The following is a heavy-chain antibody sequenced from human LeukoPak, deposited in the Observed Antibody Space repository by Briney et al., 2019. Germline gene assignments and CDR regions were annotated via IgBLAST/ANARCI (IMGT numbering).Heavy chain of an antibody. CDR2: ISAYNGNT. D-gene: IGHD3-22*01. CDR3: AKDQYYDSKGWFDA. J-gene: IGHJ5*02. CDR1: GYTFTSYG. V-gene: IGHV1-18*01. Sequence: ASVTVSCKASGYTFTSYGISWVRQAPGQGLEWMGWISAYNGNTNYAPKLQGRVTMTTDTSTSTAYMDLRSLRSDDTAVYYCAKDQYYDSKGWFDAWGQGTLVTVSS.